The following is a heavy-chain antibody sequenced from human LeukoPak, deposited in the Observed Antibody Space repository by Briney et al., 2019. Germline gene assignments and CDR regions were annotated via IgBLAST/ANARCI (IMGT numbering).Heavy chain of an antibody. CDR2: INPSGGST. J-gene: IGHJ6*03. CDR3: ARDATDSSSSREHYYYYYMDV. V-gene: IGHV1-46*01. Sequence: ASVKVSCKASGYTFTSYDINWVRQATGQGLEWMGIINPSGGSTSYAQKFQGRVTMTRDTSTSTVYMELSSLRSEDTAVYYCARDATDSSSSREHYYYYYMDVWGKGTTVTVSS. CDR1: GYTFTSYD. D-gene: IGHD6-6*01.